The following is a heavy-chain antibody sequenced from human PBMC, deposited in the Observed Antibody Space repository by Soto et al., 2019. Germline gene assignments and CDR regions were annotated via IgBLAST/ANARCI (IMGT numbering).Heavy chain of an antibody. D-gene: IGHD2-15*01. CDR1: GFTFSSYW. CDR2: INSDGSST. V-gene: IGHV3-74*01. J-gene: IGHJ4*02. CDR3: ARVYCSGGGCYHLDY. Sequence: GSLRLSCAASGFTFSSYWMHWVRQAPGKGLVRVSRINSDGSSTSYADSVKGRFTISRDNAKNTRYLQMNSLRAEDTAVYYCARVYCSGGGCYHLDYWGQGT.